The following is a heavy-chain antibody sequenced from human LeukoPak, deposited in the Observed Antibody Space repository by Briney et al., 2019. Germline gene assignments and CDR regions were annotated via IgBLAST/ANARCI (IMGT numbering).Heavy chain of an antibody. CDR3: ARDRVVVAATCDY. CDR1: GFTFNSFG. D-gene: IGHD2-15*01. V-gene: IGHV3-30*12. Sequence: PGRSLRLSCAASGFTFNSFGIHWVRQAPGKGLEWVAVIYYDGSNNFYSDSVKGRFTISRDNSKNTVFLQMSSLRAEDTAVYYCARDRVVVAATCDYWGQGTLVTVSS. CDR2: IYYDGSNN. J-gene: IGHJ4*02.